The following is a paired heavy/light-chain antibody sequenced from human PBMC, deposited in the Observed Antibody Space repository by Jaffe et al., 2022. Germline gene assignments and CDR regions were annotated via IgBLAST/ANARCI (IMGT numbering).Light chain of an antibody. CDR3: QQYGSAPPIT. CDR1: QNIRNNY. J-gene: IGKJ5*01. CDR2: GAS. Sequence: ESVLTQSPGTLSLFPGERATLSCRASQNIRNNYLAWYQQRPGQAPRLLIYGASNRATGISDRFSGSGSGTDFTLTITRLEPEDFAVYYCQQYGSAPPITFGQGTRLEI. V-gene: IGKV3-20*01.
Heavy chain of an antibody. V-gene: IGHV3-9*01. CDR2: ITWNGGTV. CDR1: GFTLDDYA. D-gene: IGHD6-13*01. CDR3: AKDIGSSSWRYFDH. Sequence: EVHLVESGGGLVQPGWSLRLSCAASGFTLDDYAMHWVRQAPGRGLEWVSSITWNGGTVAYADSVKGRFTISRDNTRNFLYLRMSSLAAEDTALYYCAKDIGSSSWRYFDHWGLGTLVTVSS. J-gene: IGHJ4*02.